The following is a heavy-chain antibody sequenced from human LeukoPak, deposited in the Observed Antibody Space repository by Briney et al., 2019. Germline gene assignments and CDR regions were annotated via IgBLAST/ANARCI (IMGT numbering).Heavy chain of an antibody. D-gene: IGHD5-12*01. Sequence: GESLKISCQGSGYDFTSCWIGWVRQVPGKGLEWVGIIYPGDSDTRYSPSFQGQVTISADKSISTAYLQWSSLKASDTAMYYCARLEATPLWGQGTLVIVSS. CDR3: ARLEATPL. CDR2: IYPGDSDT. J-gene: IGHJ4*02. CDR1: GYDFTSCW. V-gene: IGHV5-51*01.